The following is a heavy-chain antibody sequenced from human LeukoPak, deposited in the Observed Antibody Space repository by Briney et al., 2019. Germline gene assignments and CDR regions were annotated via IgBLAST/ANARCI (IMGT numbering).Heavy chain of an antibody. CDR3: ARDGNPGQTYYDFWSGYYTGVGYFDY. D-gene: IGHD3-3*01. Sequence: SETLSLTCTVSGGSISSSSYYWGWIREPPGTGLEWIGSIYYSGSTYYNPSFKSRVTISVDTSKTQFSLTMSSVTDADTAVYYRARDGNPGQTYYDFWSGYYTGVGYFDYWGQGTLVTVSS. V-gene: IGHV4-39*07. CDR1: GGSISSSSYY. J-gene: IGHJ4*02. CDR2: IYYSGST.